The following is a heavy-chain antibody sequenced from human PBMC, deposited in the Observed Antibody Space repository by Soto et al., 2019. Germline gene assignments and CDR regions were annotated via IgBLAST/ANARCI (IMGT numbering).Heavy chain of an antibody. CDR3: ARLLWFGENYYGMDV. CDR1: GGSISSSNL. Sequence: PSETLSLTCAVSGGSISSSNLWSWVRQPPGKGLEWIGEIYHSGSTNYNPSLKSRVTISVDKSKNQFSLKLSSVTAADTAVYYCARLLWFGENYYGMDVWGQGTTVTVSS. V-gene: IGHV4-4*02. CDR2: IYHSGST. J-gene: IGHJ6*02. D-gene: IGHD3-10*01.